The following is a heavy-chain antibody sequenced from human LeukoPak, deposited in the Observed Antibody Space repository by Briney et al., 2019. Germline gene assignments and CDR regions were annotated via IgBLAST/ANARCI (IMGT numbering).Heavy chain of an antibody. Sequence: SMKVSCKASGGTFSCYAISWVRQAPGQGLEWMGGIIPIFGTANYAQKFQGRVTITADKSTSTAHMELSGVGSEDAAVYYCASSKIAEFYYDFWSGYPGSFDYWGQKTLVSVS. V-gene: IGHV1-69*06. CDR3: ASSKIAEFYYDFWSGYPGSFDY. J-gene: IGHJ4*02. CDR1: GGTFSCYA. D-gene: IGHD3-3*01. CDR2: IIPIFGTA.